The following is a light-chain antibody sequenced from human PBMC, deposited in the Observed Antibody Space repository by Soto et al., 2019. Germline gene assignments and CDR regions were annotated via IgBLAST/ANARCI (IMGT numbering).Light chain of an antibody. CDR2: EAS. CDR3: QQRSNWPLT. Sequence: EIVLTQSPATLSLSPGDRATLSCRASQSVSSYLAWCQQKPGQAPRLLIYEASNRATGIPARFSGSGSGTDFTLTISSLEPEDFAVYYCQQRSNWPLTFGGGTKVEIK. V-gene: IGKV3-11*01. J-gene: IGKJ4*01. CDR1: QSVSSY.